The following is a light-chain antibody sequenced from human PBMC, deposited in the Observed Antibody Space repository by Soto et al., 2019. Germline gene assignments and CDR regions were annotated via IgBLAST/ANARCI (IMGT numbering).Light chain of an antibody. V-gene: IGKV1-39*01. J-gene: IGKJ1*01. CDR3: QQCYSTPRT. CDR1: QSVSSY. Sequence: DIQMTQSPSSLSGSVGERCTVTCGASQSVSSYLNWYQQKPGKAPKLLIYAASSWQGGVPSRFSGSGSGTDFTFTISSLQPEDFATYYCQQCYSTPRTFGQGTKVDIK. CDR2: AAS.